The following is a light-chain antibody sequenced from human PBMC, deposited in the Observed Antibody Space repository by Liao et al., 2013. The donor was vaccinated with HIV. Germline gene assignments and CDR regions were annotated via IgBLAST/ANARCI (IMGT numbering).Light chain of an antibody. J-gene: IGLJ2*01. CDR3: QAWDSNTHVV. Sequence: SYELTQSPSVSVSPGQTASITCSGDYLGDKYASWYQHKPGQAPVLVIYQDNKRPSGIPERFSGSISGNTATLTISGTQAMDEADYYCQAWDSNTHVVFGGGTKLTVL. CDR1: YLGDKY. V-gene: IGLV3-1*01. CDR2: QDN.